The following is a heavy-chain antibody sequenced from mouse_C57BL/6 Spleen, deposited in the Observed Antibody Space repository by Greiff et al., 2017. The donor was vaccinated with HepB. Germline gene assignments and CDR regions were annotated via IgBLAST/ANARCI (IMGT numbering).Heavy chain of an antibody. CDR1: GYTFTSYG. J-gene: IGHJ2*01. CDR2: IYPRSGNT. CDR3: ARGVITTVVRIDY. D-gene: IGHD1-1*01. V-gene: IGHV1-81*01. Sequence: VQLQQSGAELARPGASVKLSCKASGYTFTSYGISWVKQRTGQGLEWIGEIYPRSGNTYYNEKFKGKATLTADKSSSTPYMELRSLTSEDSAVYFCARGVITTVVRIDYWGQGTTLTVSS.